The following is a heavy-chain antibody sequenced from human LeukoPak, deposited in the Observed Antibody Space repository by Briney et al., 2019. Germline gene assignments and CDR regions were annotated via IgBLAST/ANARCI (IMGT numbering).Heavy chain of an antibody. CDR3: ARNYYDVLTGYSIDY. CDR1: AYTFTGYY. J-gene: IGHJ4*02. D-gene: IGHD3-9*01. V-gene: IGHV1-2*02. CDR2: IDTNSGET. Sequence: ASVKVSCKASAYTFTGYYIHWVRQAPGQGLEWVGGIDTNSGETNYAQKFQGRVTMTRDTSISTAYMELSRLRSDDTAVYYCARNYYDVLTGYSIDYWGQGSLVTVSS.